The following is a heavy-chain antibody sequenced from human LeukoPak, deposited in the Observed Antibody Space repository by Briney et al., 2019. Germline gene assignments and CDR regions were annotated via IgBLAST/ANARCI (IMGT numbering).Heavy chain of an antibody. CDR2: INHSGST. V-gene: IGHV4-34*01. D-gene: IGHD3-22*01. CDR1: GGSFSGYY. J-gene: IGHJ4*02. CDR3: ARGTRPYYDSSGYSFDY. Sequence: SETLSLTCAVYGGSFSGYYWSWLRQPPGKGLEWIGEINHSGSTNYNPSLKSRVTISVDTSKNQFSLKLSSVTAADTAVYYCARGTRPYYDSSGYSFDYWGQGALVTVSS.